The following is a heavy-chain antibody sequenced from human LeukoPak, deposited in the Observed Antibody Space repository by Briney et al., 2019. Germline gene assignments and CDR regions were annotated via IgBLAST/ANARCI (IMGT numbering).Heavy chain of an antibody. CDR2: ISDSGGRT. D-gene: IGHD3-22*01. J-gene: IGHJ4*02. Sequence: GGSLRLSCAVSGITLSNYGMSWVRQAPGKGLEWVAGISDSGGRTKYADSVKGRFTISRDNSKNTLYLQVNSLRAEDTAVYFCAKRGVVIRVILVGFHKEAYYFDSWGQGALVTVSS. V-gene: IGHV3-23*01. CDR3: AKRGVVIRVILVGFHKEAYYFDS. CDR1: GITLSNYG.